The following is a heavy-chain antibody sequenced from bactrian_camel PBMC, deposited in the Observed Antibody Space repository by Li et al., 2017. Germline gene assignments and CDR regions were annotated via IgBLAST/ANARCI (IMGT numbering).Heavy chain of an antibody. J-gene: IGHJ4*01. CDR1: GFTFSNYA. D-gene: IGHD3*01. Sequence: DVQLVESGGGLVQPGGSLRLSCAASGFTFSNYAMSWFRQAPGKEREGVADESANYADSVKGRFTISQDNAKSTVYLQMNSLKPEDTAMYYCATGCRARVFGRVPSASDYNYWGQGTQVTVS. V-gene: IGHV3S40*01. CDR2: ESA. CDR3: ATGCRARVFGRVPSASDYNY.